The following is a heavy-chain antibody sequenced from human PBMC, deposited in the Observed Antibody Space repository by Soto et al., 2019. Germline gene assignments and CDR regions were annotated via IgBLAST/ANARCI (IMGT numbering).Heavy chain of an antibody. CDR3: ARHVLSRSAFDI. V-gene: IGHV4-39*01. CDR1: GGSISSSSYY. Sequence: QLQLQESGPGLVKPSETLSLTCTVSGGSISSSSYYWGWIRQPPGKGLEWIGSIYYSGSTYYNPSLKSRVTISVDTSKNQFSLKLSSVTAADTAVYYCARHVLSRSAFDIWGQGTMVTVSS. CDR2: IYYSGST. D-gene: IGHD3-10*02. J-gene: IGHJ3*02.